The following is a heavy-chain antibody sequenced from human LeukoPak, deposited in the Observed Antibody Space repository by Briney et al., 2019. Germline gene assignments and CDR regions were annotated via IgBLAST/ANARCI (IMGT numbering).Heavy chain of an antibody. V-gene: IGHV1-2*02. Sequence: ASVKVSCKTSGYSFTVNYIHWVRQAPGQGLEWMGWINPNTGGTNYAQKFQGRVTMTRDTSISTAYMELSSLRSDDTAVYYCARIHQYYSDGNGYYKRWGQGTLVTVSP. D-gene: IGHD3-22*01. CDR1: GYSFTVNY. J-gene: IGHJ4*02. CDR3: ARIHQYYSDGNGYYKR. CDR2: INPNTGGT.